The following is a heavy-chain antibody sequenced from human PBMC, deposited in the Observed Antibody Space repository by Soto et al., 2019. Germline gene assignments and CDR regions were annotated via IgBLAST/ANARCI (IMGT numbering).Heavy chain of an antibody. J-gene: IGHJ6*03. CDR3: ASNSLRFLEWSQPNANGYYYYMDV. CDR2: IYYSGST. D-gene: IGHD3-3*01. CDR1: GGSISSSSYY. V-gene: IGHV4-39*01. Sequence: PSETLSLACTVSGGSISSSSYYWGWIRQPPGKGLEWIGSIYYSGSTYYNPSLKSRVTISVDTSKNQFSLKLSSVTAADTAVYYCASNSLRFLEWSQPNANGYYYYMDVCGKGTTVS.